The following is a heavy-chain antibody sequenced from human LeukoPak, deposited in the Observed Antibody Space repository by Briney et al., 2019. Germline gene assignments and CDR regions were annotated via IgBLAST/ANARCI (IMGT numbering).Heavy chain of an antibody. Sequence: PGGSLRLSCAASGFTFSSYSMNWVRQAPGKGLEWVSYISSSSSTIYYADSVKGRFTISRDNAKNSLYLQMNSLRAEDTAVYYCAREQRVAGYSYGFKGWGQGTLVTVSS. J-gene: IGHJ4*02. D-gene: IGHD5-18*01. CDR1: GFTFSSYS. CDR2: ISSSSSTI. CDR3: AREQRVAGYSYGFKG. V-gene: IGHV3-48*01.